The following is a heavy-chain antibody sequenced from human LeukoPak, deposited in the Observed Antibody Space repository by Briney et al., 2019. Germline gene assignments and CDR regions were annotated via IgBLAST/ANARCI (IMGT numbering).Heavy chain of an antibody. D-gene: IGHD3-10*01. CDR2: INPNSGGT. V-gene: IGHV1-2*02. J-gene: IGHJ4*02. CDR1: GYTFTGYY. CDR3: ARVLGSGSYSLDY. Sequence: ASVKVSCKASGYTFTGYYIHWVRQAPGQGLEWMGWINPNSGGTDYAQKVQGRVTMTRDTSISTAYMDLSRLRSDDTAVYYCARVLGSGSYSLDYWGQGTLVTVSS.